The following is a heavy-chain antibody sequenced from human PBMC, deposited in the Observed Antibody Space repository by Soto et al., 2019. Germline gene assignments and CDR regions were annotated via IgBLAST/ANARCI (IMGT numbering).Heavy chain of an antibody. CDR3: ARCMTTVTTPYYYGMDV. CDR2: IIPIFGTA. V-gene: IGHV1-69*01. D-gene: IGHD4-4*01. Sequence: GPQVKVSCKASGGTFSSYAISWVRQAPGQGLEWMGGIIPIFGTANYAQKFQGRVTITADESTSTAYMELSSLRSEDTAVYYCARCMTTVTTPYYYGMDVWGQGTTVTVSS. J-gene: IGHJ6*02. CDR1: GGTFSSYA.